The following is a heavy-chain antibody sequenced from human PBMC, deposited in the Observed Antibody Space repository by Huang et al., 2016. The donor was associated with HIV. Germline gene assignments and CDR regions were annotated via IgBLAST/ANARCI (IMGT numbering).Heavy chain of an antibody. Sequence: QVQLQQWGAGLLKPSETLSLTCAVYGGSFSGYYWSWSRQSPGKGLEGIGEINQSGSTNDNPSLKSRLTISVDTSKNQFSLKLSSVTAADTAVYYCARERMMSWLDDHDAFDIWGQGTMVTVSS. J-gene: IGHJ3*02. D-gene: IGHD1-1*01. CDR1: GGSFSGYY. V-gene: IGHV4-34*01. CDR2: INQSGST. CDR3: ARERMMSWLDDHDAFDI.